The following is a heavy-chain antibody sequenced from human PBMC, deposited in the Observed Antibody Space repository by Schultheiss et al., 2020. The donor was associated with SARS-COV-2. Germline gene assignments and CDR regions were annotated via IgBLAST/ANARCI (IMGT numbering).Heavy chain of an antibody. CDR3: AKESSSGWYLDY. D-gene: IGHD6-19*01. CDR2: IKQDGSEK. Sequence: LSLTCAVYGGSFSGYYWSWVRQAPGKGLEWVANIKQDGSEKYYADSVKGRFTISRDNSKNTLYLQMNSLRAEDTAVYYCAKESSSGWYLDYWGQGTLVTVSS. J-gene: IGHJ4*02. V-gene: IGHV3-7*03. CDR1: GGSFSGYY.